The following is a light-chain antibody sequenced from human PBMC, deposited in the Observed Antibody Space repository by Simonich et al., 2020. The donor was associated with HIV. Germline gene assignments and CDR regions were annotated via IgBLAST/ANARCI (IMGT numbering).Light chain of an antibody. J-gene: IGKJ4*01. CDR3: QQRSNWPPLT. CDR1: QSVSSK. V-gene: IGKV3-15*01. Sequence: EVVMTQFPATLSVSPGERATLSCRASQSVSSKLAWYQQKPGQAPRLLIYGAFTRATGIPARCSGSGSGTEFTLTISSMQSEDFAVYYCQQRSNWPPLTFGGGTKVEIK. CDR2: GAF.